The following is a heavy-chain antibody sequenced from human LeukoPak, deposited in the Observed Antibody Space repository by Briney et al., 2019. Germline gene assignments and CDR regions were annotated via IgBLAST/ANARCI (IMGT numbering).Heavy chain of an antibody. D-gene: IGHD3-9*01. V-gene: IGHV3-23*01. CDR3: AKRGVTGYKEAFDY. CDR1: GFTFSTYA. Sequence: GGSLRLSCAASGFTFSTYAMSWVRQAPGKGLEWVSAVSGSGGSTYYADSVEGRFTISRDNSKNTLHLQMNSLRAEDTAVYYCAKRGVTGYKEAFDYWGQGTLVTVSS. CDR2: VSGSGGST. J-gene: IGHJ4*02.